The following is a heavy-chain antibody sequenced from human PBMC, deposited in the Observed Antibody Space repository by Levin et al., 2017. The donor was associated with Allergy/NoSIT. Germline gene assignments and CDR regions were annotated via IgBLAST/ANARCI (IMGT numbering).Heavy chain of an antibody. CDR1: GGSFSGNY. V-gene: IGHV4-34*01. CDR3: AGGESGPRLRY. CDR2: INHSGST. D-gene: IGHD5-12*01. Sequence: SETLSLTCAVYGGSFSGNYWTWIRQSPGKGLEWVGEINHSGSTDYNPSLKSRVTISVDTSKNQYSLELSSVTAADTAVYYCAGGESGPRLRYWGQGTLVTVSS. J-gene: IGHJ4*02.